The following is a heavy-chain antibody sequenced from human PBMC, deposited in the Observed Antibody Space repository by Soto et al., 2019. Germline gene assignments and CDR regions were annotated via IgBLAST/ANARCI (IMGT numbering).Heavy chain of an antibody. CDR2: IHYSGHT. CDR3: ARSDGRY. J-gene: IGHJ4*02. V-gene: IGHV4-59*01. CDR1: GFTFDGYA. Sequence: GSLRLSCAAPGFTFDGYAMHWIRQPPGKGLEWIGYIHYSGHTNYNPSLKSRVTISVGTSKNQFSLKLSSVTAADTAVYYCARSDGRYWGQGTLVTVSS.